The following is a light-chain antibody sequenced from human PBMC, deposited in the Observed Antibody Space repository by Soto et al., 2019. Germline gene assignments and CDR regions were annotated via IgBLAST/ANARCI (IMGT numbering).Light chain of an antibody. Sequence: QSALAQPASVSGSPGQSITISCTGTSSDVGGYNYVSWYQQHPGKAPKLMICEVSNRPSGVSNRFSGSKSGNTAYLTISGLQAEDEADYYCSSYRSSNTYVFGTGTKLTVL. CDR2: EVS. V-gene: IGLV2-14*01. J-gene: IGLJ1*01. CDR1: SSDVGGYNY. CDR3: SSYRSSNTYV.